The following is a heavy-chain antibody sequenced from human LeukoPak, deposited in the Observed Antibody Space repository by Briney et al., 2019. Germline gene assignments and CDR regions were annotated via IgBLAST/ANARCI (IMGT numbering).Heavy chain of an antibody. D-gene: IGHD6-13*01. V-gene: IGHV4-59*08. J-gene: IGHJ4*02. Sequence: SETLSLTCTVSGGSISSYYWSWIRQPPGKGLEWIGYIYSSGTNNYNPSLKSRVTISVDTSKIQFSLKLTSVTAADTAVYYCARLSSWSTRTFDDWGQGTQVTVSS. CDR2: IYSSGTN. CDR1: GGSISSYY. CDR3: ARLSSWSTRTFDD.